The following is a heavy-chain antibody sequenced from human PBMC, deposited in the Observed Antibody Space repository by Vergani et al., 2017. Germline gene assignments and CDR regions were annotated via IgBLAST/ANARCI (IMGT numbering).Heavy chain of an antibody. D-gene: IGHD3-16*01. CDR3: ARGNPYVDFDI. V-gene: IGHV4-59*08. CDR1: GGSISSYY. J-gene: IGHJ3*02. Sequence: QVQLQESGPGLVKPSETLSLTCTVSGGSISSYYWGWIRQPPGKGLECIGYIYYSGTTTYNPALNSRATISVDTSRNQISLKLTSVTATDTAIYFCARGNPYVDFDIWGQGTMITVSS. CDR2: IYYSGTT.